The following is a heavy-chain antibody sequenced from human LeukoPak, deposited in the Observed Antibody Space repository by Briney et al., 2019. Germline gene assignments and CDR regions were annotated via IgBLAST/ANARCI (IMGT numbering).Heavy chain of an antibody. D-gene: IGHD4-17*01. CDR3: ARGATVTTLFPEVNWFDP. V-gene: IGHV3-48*03. CDR2: ISSSGSTI. CDR1: GFTFSSYE. J-gene: IGHJ5*02. Sequence: GGSLRLSCAASGFTFSSYEMNWVRQAPGKGLEWVSYISSSGSTIYYADSVKGRFTISRDNAKNSLYLQMNSLRAEDTAVYYCARGATVTTLFPEVNWFDPWGQGTLVTVSS.